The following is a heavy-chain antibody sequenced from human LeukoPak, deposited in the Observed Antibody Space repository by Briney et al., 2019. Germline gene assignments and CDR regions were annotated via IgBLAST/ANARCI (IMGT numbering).Heavy chain of an antibody. CDR2: IRQDGSER. D-gene: IGHD2-15*01. CDR1: GFTFSSYW. V-gene: IGHV3-7*01. Sequence: GGSLRLSCAASGFTFSSYWMSWVRQAPGKGLEWGANIRQDGSERYYVDSVKGRFTISRDNAKKSLYLQMNSLSAEDTAVYYCSRAPKYCSGGSCSLNRFDYWGQGTLVTVSS. CDR3: SRAPKYCSGGSCSLNRFDY. J-gene: IGHJ4*02.